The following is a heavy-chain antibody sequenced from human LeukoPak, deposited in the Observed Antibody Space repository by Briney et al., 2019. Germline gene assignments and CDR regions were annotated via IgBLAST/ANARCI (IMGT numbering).Heavy chain of an antibody. Sequence: ASVRVSCKASGYTFTSYDINWVRQAPGQGLEWMGWMNPNSGNTGYAQKFQGRVTMTRNTSISTAYMELSSLRSEDTAVYYCARAKQCLKAQDYWGQGTLVTVSS. CDR1: GYTFTSYD. CDR3: ARAKQCLKAQDY. V-gene: IGHV1-8*01. J-gene: IGHJ4*02. D-gene: IGHD5/OR15-5a*01. CDR2: MNPNSGNT.